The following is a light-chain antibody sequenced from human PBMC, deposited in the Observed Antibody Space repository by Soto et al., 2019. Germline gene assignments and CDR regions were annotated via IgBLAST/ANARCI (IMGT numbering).Light chain of an antibody. CDR2: DTS. V-gene: IGLV7-46*01. CDR1: TGAVTSNHH. J-gene: IGLJ2*01. CDR3: LLSYNATLV. Sequence: QAVVTQEPSLTVSPGGTVTLTCGSSTGAVTSNHHPYWFQQKAGQAPRTLIYDTSNKHSWTPARFSGSLLGDKAALTLSGAQPEDEAHYYCLLSYNATLVFGGGTKLTVL.